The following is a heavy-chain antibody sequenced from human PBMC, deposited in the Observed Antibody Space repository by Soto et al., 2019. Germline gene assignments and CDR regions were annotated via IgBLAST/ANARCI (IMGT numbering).Heavy chain of an antibody. CDR1: GYTFTGYY. Sequence: ASVKVSCKASGYTFTGYYMHWVRQAPGQGLEWMGWINPNSGGTNYAQKFQGWVTMTRDTSISTAYMELSRLRSDDTAVYYCARDAAQTYYDFWSGSMYYFDYWGQGTLVTVSS. V-gene: IGHV1-2*04. CDR2: INPNSGGT. D-gene: IGHD3-3*01. J-gene: IGHJ4*02. CDR3: ARDAAQTYYDFWSGSMYYFDY.